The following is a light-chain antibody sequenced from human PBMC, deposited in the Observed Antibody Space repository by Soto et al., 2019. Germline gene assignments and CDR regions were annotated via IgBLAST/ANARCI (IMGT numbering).Light chain of an antibody. CDR3: QQYNDRPHT. J-gene: IGKJ1*01. Sequence: EIVMTQSPATLSVSPGERATLSCRASQSISSTLAWYQLKPGQSPRLLNYDASTRATGIPDRFSGSGSGTEFTLTISSLQSEYFAVYYCQQYNDRPHTFGQGNRVEIK. V-gene: IGKV3-15*01. CDR1: QSISST. CDR2: DAS.